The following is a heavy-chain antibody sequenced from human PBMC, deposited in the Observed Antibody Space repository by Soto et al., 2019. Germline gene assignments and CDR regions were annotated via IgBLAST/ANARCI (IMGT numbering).Heavy chain of an antibody. CDR1: GFTFSSYG. CDR2: ISYDGSNK. J-gene: IGHJ6*02. CDR3: AKDQADMGYYYYYGMDV. V-gene: IGHV3-30*18. Sequence: GGSLRLSCAASGFTFSSYGMHWVRQAPGKGLEWVAVISYDGSNKYYADSVKGRFTISRDNSKNTLYLQMNSLRAEDTAVYYCAKDQADMGYYYYYGMDVWGQGTTVTVSS. D-gene: IGHD2-15*01.